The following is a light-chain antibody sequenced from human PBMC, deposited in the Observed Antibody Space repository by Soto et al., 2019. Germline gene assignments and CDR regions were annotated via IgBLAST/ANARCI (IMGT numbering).Light chain of an antibody. CDR3: QQYNNLPPFT. Sequence: DIPMTQSPSSLSASVGDRVTITCQASQDIRNYLNWYQQKPGRAPKLLIYGASYLETGVPSRFSGSGSGTDFTFTIRSLQPEDTATYYCQQYNNLPPFTFGPGTKVDIK. CDR2: GAS. CDR1: QDIRNY. J-gene: IGKJ3*01. V-gene: IGKV1-33*01.